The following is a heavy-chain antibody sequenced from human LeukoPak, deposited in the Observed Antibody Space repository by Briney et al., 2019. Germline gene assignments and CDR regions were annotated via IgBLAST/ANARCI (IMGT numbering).Heavy chain of an antibody. D-gene: IGHD6-13*01. Sequence: SETLSLTCTVSGGSISSYYWSWIRQPPGKGLEWIGTIYYSGNTYVNPSLNSRVTISVDTSKNQFSLGLRSVTAADTAVYYCARHGGAGSWFHFDYWGQGTLVTVSS. CDR3: ARHGGAGSWFHFDY. J-gene: IGHJ4*02. CDR2: IYYSGNT. CDR1: GGSISSYY. V-gene: IGHV4-59*04.